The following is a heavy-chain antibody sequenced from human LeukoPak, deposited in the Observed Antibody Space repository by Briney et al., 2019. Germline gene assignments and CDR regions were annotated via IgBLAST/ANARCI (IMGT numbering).Heavy chain of an antibody. D-gene: IGHD3-10*01. J-gene: IGHJ4*02. V-gene: IGHV4-30-2*01. CDR1: GGSISSGGYY. CDR2: IYHSGST. CDR3: ARGQDYGSATDY. Sequence: PSQTLSLTCTVSGGSISSGGYYWSWIRQPPGKGLEWIGYIYHSGSTYYNPSLKSRVTISVDRSKNQFSLKLSSVTAADTAVYYCARGQDYGSATDYWGQGTLVTVSS.